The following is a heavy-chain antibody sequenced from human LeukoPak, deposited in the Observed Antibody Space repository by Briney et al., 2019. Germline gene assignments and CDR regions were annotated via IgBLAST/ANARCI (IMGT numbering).Heavy chain of an antibody. Sequence: GASVKVSCKASGYTFTSYYMHWVRQAPGQGLEWMGIINPSGGTTSNAQKFQGRVTMTRDTSTNTVYMELSSLRSDDTAVYCCARDLFHGGNNQLLYYMDVWGKGTTVTVSS. D-gene: IGHD2-2*01. CDR2: INPSGGTT. CDR1: GYTFTSYY. V-gene: IGHV1-46*01. J-gene: IGHJ6*03. CDR3: ARDLFHGGNNQLLYYMDV.